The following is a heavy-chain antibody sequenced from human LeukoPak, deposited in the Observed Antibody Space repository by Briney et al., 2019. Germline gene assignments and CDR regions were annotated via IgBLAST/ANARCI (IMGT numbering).Heavy chain of an antibody. CDR2: ISPRADIK. Sequence: GGTLRLSCAASGVTFSNHGMNWVRQAPGKGLERGSGISPRADIKYYADSVKGRFTISRDNSKNMLYLEVISLTADDTAVYYCAKDDAWLRFGEWSQGTLVTVSS. D-gene: IGHD3-10*01. CDR3: AKDDAWLRFGE. CDR1: GVTFSNHG. J-gene: IGHJ4*02. V-gene: IGHV3-23*01.